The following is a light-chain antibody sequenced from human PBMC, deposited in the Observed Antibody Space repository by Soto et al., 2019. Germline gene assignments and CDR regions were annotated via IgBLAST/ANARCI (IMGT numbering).Light chain of an antibody. Sequence: EIVLTQSPGTLSLSPGERATLSCRASQSVSSSYLAWYQQTPGQAPRLLIYGASSRATGIPARFSGSGSGTDFTLTISRLEPEDFAVYYCQQYGSSPMYTFGQGTKLEIK. CDR3: QQYGSSPMYT. CDR2: GAS. J-gene: IGKJ2*01. CDR1: QSVSSSY. V-gene: IGKV3-20*01.